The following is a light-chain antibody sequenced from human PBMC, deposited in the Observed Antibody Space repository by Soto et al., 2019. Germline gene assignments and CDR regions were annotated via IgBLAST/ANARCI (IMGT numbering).Light chain of an antibody. CDR1: PSDIGAYNY. J-gene: IGLJ2*01. Sequence: QSALTQPASVSGSPGQSITISCSGTPSDIGAYNYVSWYQHLPGKAPKVIISDVTNPPSGVSSRFSGSKSDTTASLTISGLQAEDEANYYCGSYTISSTLKIFGGRTQLTVL. CDR3: GSYTISSTLKI. CDR2: DVT. V-gene: IGLV2-14*03.